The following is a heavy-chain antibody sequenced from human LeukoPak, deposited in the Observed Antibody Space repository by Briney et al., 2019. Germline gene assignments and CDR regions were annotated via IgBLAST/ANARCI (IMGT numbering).Heavy chain of an antibody. Sequence: SETLSLTCAVYGGSLSGYYWRWIRQPPGKGLEWIGEINPSGTTNYNPSLKRLVTMSVDTSKDQFSLSLSSVTAADTSVYYCARGREDWNYHRNCFDPWRQGTLVTVSS. CDR1: GGSLSGYY. CDR2: INPSGTT. J-gene: IGHJ5*02. D-gene: IGHD1-7*01. V-gene: IGHV4-34*01. CDR3: ARGREDWNYHRNCFDP.